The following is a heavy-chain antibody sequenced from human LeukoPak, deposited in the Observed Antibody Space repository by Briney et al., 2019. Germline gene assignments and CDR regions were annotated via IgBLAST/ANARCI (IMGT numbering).Heavy chain of an antibody. J-gene: IGHJ1*01. CDR3: ARDVVWGSSIGGYFQH. Sequence: SQTLSLTCAISGDSVSSNSAAWNWLRESPSRGLEWLGRTYYRSKWYNDYAVSVKSRITINPDTSKNQFSLQLNSVTPEDTAVYYCARDVVWGSSIGGYFQHWGQGTLVTVSS. CDR1: GDSVSSNSAA. V-gene: IGHV6-1*01. D-gene: IGHD3-16*01. CDR2: TYYRSKWYN.